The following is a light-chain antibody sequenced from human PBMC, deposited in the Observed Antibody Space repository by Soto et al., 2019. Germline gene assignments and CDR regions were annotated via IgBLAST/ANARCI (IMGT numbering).Light chain of an antibody. Sequence: QSVLTQPPSASGTPGQRVTISCSGSSSNIGSNTVNWYQQLPTTAPKLLIYSNDQRPSGVPDRFSGSKSGTSASLAISGLQSEDEADYYCAAWDDSLNGLWVFGGGTKVTVL. CDR3: AAWDDSLNGLWV. J-gene: IGLJ3*02. V-gene: IGLV1-44*01. CDR2: SND. CDR1: SSNIGSNT.